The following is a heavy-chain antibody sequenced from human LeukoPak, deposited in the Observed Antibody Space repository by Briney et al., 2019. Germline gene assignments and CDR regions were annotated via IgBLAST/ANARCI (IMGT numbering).Heavy chain of an antibody. J-gene: IGHJ5*01. V-gene: IGHV1-18*01. CDR2: ISAYNDYT. D-gene: IGHD3-9*01. CDR3: ACYDILTGIPGFDS. Sequence: GASVNVSCKASGYTFTTYGLAWVRHAPGQGLEWMGGISAYNDYTNYAQKVQGRVTMTTDASTSTAYMDLRSLTSDDTAVYYCACYDILTGIPGFDSWGQGTLVTVSS. CDR1: GYTFTTYG.